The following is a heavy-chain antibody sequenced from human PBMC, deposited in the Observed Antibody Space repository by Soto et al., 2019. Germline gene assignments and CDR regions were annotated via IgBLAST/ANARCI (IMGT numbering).Heavy chain of an antibody. J-gene: IGHJ4*02. Sequence: ASVKVSCKVSGYTLTELSMHWVRQAPGKGLEWMGGFDPEDGETIYAQKFQGRVTMTEDTSTDTAYMELSSLRSEDTAVYYCATGPPLCTNGVCYPLLWDYWGQGTLVPVDS. D-gene: IGHD2-8*01. CDR3: ATGPPLCTNGVCYPLLWDY. V-gene: IGHV1-24*01. CDR1: GYTLTELS. CDR2: FDPEDGET.